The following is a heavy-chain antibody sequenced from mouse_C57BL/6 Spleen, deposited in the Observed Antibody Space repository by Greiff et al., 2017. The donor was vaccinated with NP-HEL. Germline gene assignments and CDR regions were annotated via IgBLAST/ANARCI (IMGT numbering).Heavy chain of an antibody. CDR2: ISDGGSYT. V-gene: IGHV5-4*03. CDR1: GFTFSSYA. J-gene: IGHJ2*01. CDR3: ARDYGSSF. D-gene: IGHD1-1*01. Sequence: DVKLVESGGGLVKPGGSLKLSCAASGFTFSSYAMSWVRQTPEKRLEWVATISDGGSYTYYPDNVKGRFTISRDNAKNNLYLQMSHLKSEDTAMYYCARDYGSSFWGQGTTLTVSS.